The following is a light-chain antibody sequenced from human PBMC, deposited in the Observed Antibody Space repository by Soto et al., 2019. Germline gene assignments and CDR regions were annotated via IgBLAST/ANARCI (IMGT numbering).Light chain of an antibody. CDR3: QHCADYSCT. V-gene: IGKV1-5*03. Sequence: DIHMTQSPYTLSSSPGDRATITCRASQSVTMWLSWYQQKTGNAPNLLIYETSSVESGVPSRFSGSGSGTEFTLTISSLQPDDFATYYCQHCADYSCTFGQGTKVEVK. J-gene: IGKJ1*01. CDR2: ETS. CDR1: QSVTMW.